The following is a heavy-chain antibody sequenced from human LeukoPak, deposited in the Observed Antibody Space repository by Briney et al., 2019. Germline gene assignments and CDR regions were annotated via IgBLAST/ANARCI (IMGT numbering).Heavy chain of an antibody. V-gene: IGHV4-59*01. J-gene: IGHJ5*02. D-gene: IGHD5-24*01. CDR2: IYYSGST. CDR1: GGSISSYY. CDR3: ARDPGDGYTPGWFAP. Sequence: SETLSLTCTVSGGSISSYYWSWIRQPPGKGLEWIGYIYYSGSTNYNPSLKSRVTISVDTSKNQFSLKLSSVTAADTAVYYCARDPGDGYTPGWFAPWGQGTLVTVSS.